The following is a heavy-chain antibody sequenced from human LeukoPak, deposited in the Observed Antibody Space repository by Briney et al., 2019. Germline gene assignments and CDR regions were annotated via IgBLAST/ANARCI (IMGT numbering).Heavy chain of an antibody. CDR3: AGGSTAAAPGWVY. CDR2: VSGHGDTT. CDR1: GFSFTDYA. V-gene: IGHV3-23*01. Sequence: GGSLRLPCAASGFSFTDYAMSWARQPPGKGLEWVSAVSGHGDTTDYVDSVKGRFTISRDNSRNTVHLQIDSLRIEDTGVYYCAGGSTAAAPGWVYWGHGTLVTVSS. J-gene: IGHJ4*01. D-gene: IGHD6-19*01.